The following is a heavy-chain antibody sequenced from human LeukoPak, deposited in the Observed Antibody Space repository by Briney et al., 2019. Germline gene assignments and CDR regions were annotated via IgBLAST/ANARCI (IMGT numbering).Heavy chain of an antibody. J-gene: IGHJ4*02. CDR2: IDYGGSVT. CDR3: TRDLEY. CDR1: GFTFTAYT. Sequence: PGGSLRLSCSASGFTFTAYTMNWVRQAPGKGAEWVSYIDYGGSVTHYADSVKGRFTISRDNAENSLYLQMNSLRVEDTAVYYCTRDLEYWSQGVQVTVSS. V-gene: IGHV3-48*01.